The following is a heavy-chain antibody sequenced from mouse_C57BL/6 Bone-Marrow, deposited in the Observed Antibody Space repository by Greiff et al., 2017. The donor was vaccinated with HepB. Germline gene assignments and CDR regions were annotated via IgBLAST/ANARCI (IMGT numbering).Heavy chain of an antibody. V-gene: IGHV2-9*01. CDR3: AKHSFYYGSSYGYFDV. D-gene: IGHD1-1*01. Sequence: VKLEESGPGLVAPSQSLSITCTVSGFSLNSYGVDWVRQPPGTGLEWLGVIWGGGSTNYNSALMSRLSISKDNSKSQVFLKMNSLQTDDTAMYYCAKHSFYYGSSYGYFDVWGTGTTVTVSS. CDR1: GFSLNSYG. J-gene: IGHJ1*03. CDR2: IWGGGST.